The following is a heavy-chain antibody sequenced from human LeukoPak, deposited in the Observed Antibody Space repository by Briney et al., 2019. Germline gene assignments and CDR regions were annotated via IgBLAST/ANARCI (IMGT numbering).Heavy chain of an antibody. CDR3: ARAPERIAVAGTYFDY. CDR1: GFSVGSNY. J-gene: IGHJ4*02. CDR2: INSDGSST. V-gene: IGHV3-74*01. D-gene: IGHD6-19*01. Sequence: GGSLRLSCAASGFSVGSNYMSWVRQAPGKGLVWVSRINSDGSSTSYADSVKGRFTISRDNAKNTLYLQMNSLRAEDTAVYYCARAPERIAVAGTYFDYWGQGTLVTVSS.